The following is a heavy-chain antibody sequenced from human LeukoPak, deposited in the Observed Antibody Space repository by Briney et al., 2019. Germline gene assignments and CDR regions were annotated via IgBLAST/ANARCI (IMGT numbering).Heavy chain of an antibody. D-gene: IGHD5-18*01. J-gene: IGHJ6*02. CDR2: VNGDGSST. CDR3: AKDAGSLGYSYGPEDYYGMDV. CDR1: GFTFSSYS. Sequence: GGSLRLSCAASGFTFSSYSMNWVRQAPGKGLVWVSRVNGDGSSTTYADSVKGRFTISRDNAKNTLYLQMNSLRAEDTALYYCAKDAGSLGYSYGPEDYYGMDVWGQGTTVTVSS. V-gene: IGHV3-74*01.